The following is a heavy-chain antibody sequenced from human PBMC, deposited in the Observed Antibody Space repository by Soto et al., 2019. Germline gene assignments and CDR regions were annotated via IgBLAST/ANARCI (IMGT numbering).Heavy chain of an antibody. Sequence: ASVKVSCKASGYTFTNYGISWVRQAPGQGLEWMGWISGYNGNTKYAQKLQGRVTMTTDTSTSTAYMELRSLRSDDTAVYYCARESLSLTWCPYYYGMDLWGQGTTVTVSS. V-gene: IGHV1-18*01. J-gene: IGHJ6*02. CDR2: ISGYNGNT. CDR3: ARESLSLTWCPYYYGMDL. CDR1: GYTFTNYG. D-gene: IGHD2-8*02.